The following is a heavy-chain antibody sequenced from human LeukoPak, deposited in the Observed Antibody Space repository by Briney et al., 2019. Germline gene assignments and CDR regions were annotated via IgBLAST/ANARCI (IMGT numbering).Heavy chain of an antibody. CDR3: ARVPSSFGSSTWYFDL. D-gene: IGHD3-10*01. CDR2: IWSDGNNK. Sequence: PGGSLRLSCAASGFSFWHHAMHWVRQAPGKGLEWLSQIWSDGNNKYYADTVRGRFTISRDTSKNTLYLEMNSLRAEDTAIYYCARVPSSFGSSTWYFDLWGRGTLVTVSS. J-gene: IGHJ2*01. V-gene: IGHV3-33*01. CDR1: GFSFWHHA.